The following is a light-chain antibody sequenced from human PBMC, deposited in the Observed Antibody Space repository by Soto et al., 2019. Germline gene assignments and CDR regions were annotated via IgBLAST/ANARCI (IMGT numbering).Light chain of an antibody. CDR1: SSNIGAGYD. CDR3: QSYDSSLDVV. Sequence: QSVLTQPPSVSGAPGQRVTISCTGSSSNIGAGYDVHWYQQLPGTAPKLLIYGNSNRPSGVPDRFSGSKSGTSASLAITGLQAEEEADYYGQSYDSSLDVVFGGGTKLTVL. CDR2: GNS. J-gene: IGLJ2*01. V-gene: IGLV1-40*01.